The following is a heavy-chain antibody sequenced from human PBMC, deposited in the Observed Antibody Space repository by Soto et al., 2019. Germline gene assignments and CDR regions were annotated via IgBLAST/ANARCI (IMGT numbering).Heavy chain of an antibody. V-gene: IGHV3-11*01. CDR1: GFTFNDHF. D-gene: IGHD2-21*01. J-gene: IGHJ6*02. CDR2: ISGGGATI. Sequence: GGSLRLSCTASGFTFNDHFMSWIRQAPGKGLEWVAYISGGGATIYYADSVKGRFTISRDNAKNSLSLQMTSLSAEDTAVYYCAREGTLTQTYYSSPGLDVWGQATSVPVSS. CDR3: AREGTLTQTYYSSPGLDV.